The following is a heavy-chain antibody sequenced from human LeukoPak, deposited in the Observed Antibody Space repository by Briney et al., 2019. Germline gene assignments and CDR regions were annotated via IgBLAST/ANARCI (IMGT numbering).Heavy chain of an antibody. CDR2: INPDSGGT. Sequence: ASVKVSCKASGYTFTGYYMHWVRQAPGQGLEWMGWINPDSGGTNYAQKFQGRVTMTRDTSISTAYMELSRLRSDDTAVYYCARGYNWDNGRGVIWFDPWGQGTLVTVSS. CDR1: GYTFTGYY. V-gene: IGHV1-2*02. J-gene: IGHJ5*02. CDR3: ARGYNWDNGRGVIWFDP. D-gene: IGHD1/OR15-1a*01.